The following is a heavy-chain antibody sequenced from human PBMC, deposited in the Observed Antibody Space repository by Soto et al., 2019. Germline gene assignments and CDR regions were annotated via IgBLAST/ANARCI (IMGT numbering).Heavy chain of an antibody. CDR2: ISSSGSTI. J-gene: IGHJ4*02. Sequence: QVQLVESGGGLVKPGGSLRLSCAASGFTFSDYYMSWIRQAPGKGLHWVSSISSSGSTIFYADSVKGRFTISRDNAKNLLYLQMNSLRAEDTAVYFCAREKPDCSNGACHYYVDKWGQGTLVALSS. V-gene: IGHV3-11*01. D-gene: IGHD2-8*01. CDR3: AREKPDCSNGACHYYVDK. CDR1: GFTFSDYY.